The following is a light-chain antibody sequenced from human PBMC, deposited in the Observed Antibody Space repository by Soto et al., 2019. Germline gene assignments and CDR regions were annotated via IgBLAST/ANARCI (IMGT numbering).Light chain of an antibody. CDR3: QQSYSTQT. J-gene: IGKJ1*01. CDR1: QSISSY. CDR2: AES. Sequence: DIQMTQSPSSLSASVGDRVTITCRASQSISSYLNWYQQKPGKAPKLLIYAESSLQSGVPSRFSGSGSGTDFTLTISSLQPEDFATYYCQQSYSTQTFGHGTKVAIK. V-gene: IGKV1-39*01.